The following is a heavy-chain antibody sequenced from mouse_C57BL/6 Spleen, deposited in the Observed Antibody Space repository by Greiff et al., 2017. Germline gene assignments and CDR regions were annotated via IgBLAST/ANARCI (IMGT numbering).Heavy chain of an antibody. CDR2: ISSGGSYT. V-gene: IGHV5-6*01. CDR1: GFTFSSYG. Sequence: EVKLMESGGDLVKPGGSLKLSCAASGFTFSSYGMSWVRQTPDKRLEWVATISSGGSYTYYPDSVKGRFTISRDNAKNTLYLQMSSLKSEDTAMYYCARQYSNSRYWYFDVWGTGTTVTVAS. D-gene: IGHD2-5*01. J-gene: IGHJ1*03. CDR3: ARQYSNSRYWYFDV.